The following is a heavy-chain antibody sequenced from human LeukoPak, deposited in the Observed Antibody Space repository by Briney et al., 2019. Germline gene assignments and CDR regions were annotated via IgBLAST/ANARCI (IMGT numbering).Heavy chain of an antibody. D-gene: IGHD3-10*01. Sequence: GGSLRLSCAASGFTFNYYIMNWFRQAPGKGLEWVSYISSSSSTIYYADSVKGRFTISRDNAKNSLYLQMNSLRDEDTAVYYCARDGFGELLDYYYGMDVWGQGTTVTVSS. J-gene: IGHJ6*02. V-gene: IGHV3-48*02. CDR3: ARDGFGELLDYYYGMDV. CDR1: GFTFNYYI. CDR2: ISSSSSTI.